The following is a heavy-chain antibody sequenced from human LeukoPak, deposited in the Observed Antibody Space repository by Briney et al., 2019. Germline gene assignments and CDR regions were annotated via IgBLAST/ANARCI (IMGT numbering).Heavy chain of an antibody. CDR2: ISSSSSYT. Sequence: GGSLRLSCAASGFTFSDYYMSWIRQAPGKGLEWVSHISSSSSYTNYADSVKGRFTISRDNAKNSLYLQMNSLRAEDTAVYYCARVLLYSSGWYYFDYWGQGTLVTVSS. CDR1: GFTFSDYY. CDR3: ARVLLYSSGWYYFDY. V-gene: IGHV3-11*06. J-gene: IGHJ4*02. D-gene: IGHD6-19*01.